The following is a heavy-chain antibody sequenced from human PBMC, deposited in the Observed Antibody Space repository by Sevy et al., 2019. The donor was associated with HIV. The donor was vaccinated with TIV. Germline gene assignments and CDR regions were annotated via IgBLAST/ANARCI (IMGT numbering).Heavy chain of an antibody. Sequence: SETLSLTCIVSGFPITDGYYWGWIRQTPGKGLEWIANVFHSGKTYYNPSLKSRVTISVDTSKNQFSLRLNSMTAADTTVYYCAREEEMAGVITYGWFDSWGQGTLVTVSS. V-gene: IGHV4-38-2*02. D-gene: IGHD3-10*01. CDR3: AREEEMAGVITYGWFDS. CDR2: VFHSGKT. CDR1: GFPITDGYY. J-gene: IGHJ5*01.